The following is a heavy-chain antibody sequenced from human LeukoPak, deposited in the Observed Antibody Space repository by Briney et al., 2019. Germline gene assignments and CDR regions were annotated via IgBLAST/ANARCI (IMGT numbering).Heavy chain of an antibody. J-gene: IGHJ3*02. D-gene: IGHD2-15*01. Sequence: GGSLRLSCAASGFTFSSYAMSWVRQAPGKGLEWVSAISGSGGSTYYADSVKGRFTISRDNSKNTLYLQMNSLRAEDTAVYYCAKDPPGGIFVVVVAAADAFDICGQGTMVTVSS. CDR3: AKDPPGGIFVVVVAAADAFDI. CDR2: ISGSGGST. V-gene: IGHV3-23*01. CDR1: GFTFSSYA.